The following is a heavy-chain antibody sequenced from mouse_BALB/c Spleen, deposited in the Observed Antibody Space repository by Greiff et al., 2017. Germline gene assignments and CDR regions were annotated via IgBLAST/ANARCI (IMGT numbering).Heavy chain of an antibody. V-gene: IGHV1-20*02. J-gene: IGHJ4*01. CDR3: ARKRGATVVATDYAMDY. D-gene: IGHD1-1*01. CDR2: INPYNGDT. Sequence: EVKLVESGPELVKPGASVKISCKASGYSFTGYFMNWVMQSHGKSLEWIGRINPYNGDTFYNQKFKGKATLTVDKSSSTAHMELRSLASEDSAVYYCARKRGATVVATDYAMDYWGQGTSVTVSS. CDR1: GYSFTGYF.